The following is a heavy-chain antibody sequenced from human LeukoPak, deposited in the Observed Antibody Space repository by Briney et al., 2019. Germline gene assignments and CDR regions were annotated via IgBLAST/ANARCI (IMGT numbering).Heavy chain of an antibody. CDR2: INPNSGST. V-gene: IGHV1-2*04. CDR1: GYTFTGYY. J-gene: IGHJ4*02. CDR3: ARGSSRSTVTQPFDY. Sequence: ASVKVSCKASGYTFTGYYIRWVRQAPGQGLEWMGWINPNSGSTNYAQKLQAWVTMTRATSISTAYMELSRLRSDDTAVYYGARGSSRSTVTQPFDYWGQGNLVTVSS. D-gene: IGHD4-17*01.